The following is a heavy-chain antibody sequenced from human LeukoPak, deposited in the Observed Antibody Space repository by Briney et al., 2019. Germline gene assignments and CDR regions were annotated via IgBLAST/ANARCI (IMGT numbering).Heavy chain of an antibody. CDR1: GYTFTSYD. Sequence: ASVKVSCKASGYTFTSYDINWVRQATGQGLEWMGWMNPNSGNTGYAQKFQGRVTMTRNTSISTAYMELSSLRSEDTAVYYCARERRGSSPYVYYYGIDVWGQGTTVTVSS. V-gene: IGHV1-8*01. J-gene: IGHJ6*02. CDR2: MNPNSGNT. D-gene: IGHD6-6*01. CDR3: ARERRGSSPYVYYYGIDV.